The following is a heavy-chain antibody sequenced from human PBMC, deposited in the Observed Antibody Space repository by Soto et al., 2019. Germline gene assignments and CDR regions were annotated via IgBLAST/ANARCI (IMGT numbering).Heavy chain of an antibody. Sequence: SQTLSLPCVISGDSVSSNSAALNWIRQSPSRGLEWLGRTYYRSKWYNDYAVSVKSRITINPDTSKNQFSLQLNSVTPEDTAVYYCARDSVEGSGWYNYYYGMDVWGQGTTVTVSS. D-gene: IGHD6-19*01. V-gene: IGHV6-1*01. CDR3: ARDSVEGSGWYNYYYGMDV. J-gene: IGHJ6*02. CDR1: GDSVSSNSAA. CDR2: TYYRSKWYN.